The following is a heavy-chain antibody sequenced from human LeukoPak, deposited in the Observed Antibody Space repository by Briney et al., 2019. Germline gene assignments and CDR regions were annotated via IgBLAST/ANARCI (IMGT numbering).Heavy chain of an antibody. CDR2: IYGADYTT. CDR1: GYSFTSYW. Sequence: GESLKISCKGSGYSFTSYWIGWVRQMPGEGLDWMGVIYGADYTTIYSPPFHGQITISADKSISTAYLQWTSLKASDTAMYYCARRPAGTRTFDYWGQGALVTVSS. CDR3: ARRPAGTRTFDY. V-gene: IGHV5-51*01. J-gene: IGHJ4*02. D-gene: IGHD1-7*01.